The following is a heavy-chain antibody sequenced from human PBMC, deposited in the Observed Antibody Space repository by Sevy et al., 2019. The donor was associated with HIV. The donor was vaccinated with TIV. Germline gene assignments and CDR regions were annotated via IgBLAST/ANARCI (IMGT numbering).Heavy chain of an antibody. Sequence: SETLSLTCTVSGGPISSYYWSWIRQPPGKKLEWIGYIHYSGSTKYNPSLNSRVTMSVDTSKNQFLLKLTSVTAADTAVYYCARAPPVRSGDDSLNWFDPWGQGTLVTVSS. J-gene: IGHJ5*02. V-gene: IGHV4-59*01. CDR2: IHYSGST. CDR1: GGPISSYY. D-gene: IGHD5-12*01. CDR3: ARAPPVRSGDDSLNWFDP.